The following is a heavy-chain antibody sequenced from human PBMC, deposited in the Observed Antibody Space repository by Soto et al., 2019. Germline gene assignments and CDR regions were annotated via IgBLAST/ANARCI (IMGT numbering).Heavy chain of an antibody. D-gene: IGHD1-1*01. CDR1: GVSISIHH. CDR2: IYYSGNP. J-gene: IGHJ3*01. Sequence: SETLSLTCTVSGVSISIHHWSWVRQPPGKGLEWIGYIYYSGNPNYNPSLKSRVTMSLDTSKNQFSLKLNSVTAADTAVYYCARRDWNDAFDVWGQGTMVTVS. V-gene: IGHV4-59*11. CDR3: ARRDWNDAFDV.